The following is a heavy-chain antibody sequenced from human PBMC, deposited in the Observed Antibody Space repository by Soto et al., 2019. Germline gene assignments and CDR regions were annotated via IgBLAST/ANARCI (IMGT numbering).Heavy chain of an antibody. Sequence: ASVKVSCKASGYTFTSYGISWVRQAPGQGLEWMGWISAYNGNTNYAQKLQGRVTMTTDTSTSTAYMELRSLRSDDTAVYYCARTYYDFWSGYSRGDYYGMDVWGQGATVTVSS. CDR3: ARTYYDFWSGYSRGDYYGMDV. J-gene: IGHJ6*02. CDR1: GYTFTSYG. CDR2: ISAYNGNT. V-gene: IGHV1-18*04. D-gene: IGHD3-3*01.